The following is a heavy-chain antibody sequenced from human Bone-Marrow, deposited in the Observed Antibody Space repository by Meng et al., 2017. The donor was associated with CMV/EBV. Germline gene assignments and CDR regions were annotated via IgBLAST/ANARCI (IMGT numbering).Heavy chain of an antibody. CDR2: IRYDGSNK. D-gene: IGHD5-18*01. V-gene: IGHV3-30*02. Sequence: GGSLRLSCAASGFTFSSYGMHWVRQAPGKGLEWVAFIRYDGSNKYYADSVKGRFTISRDNSKNTLYLQMNSLRAEDTAVYYCAKDAAMVSNYYYYGMDVWGQGTTVTVSS. CDR1: GFTFSSYG. J-gene: IGHJ6*02. CDR3: AKDAAMVSNYYYYGMDV.